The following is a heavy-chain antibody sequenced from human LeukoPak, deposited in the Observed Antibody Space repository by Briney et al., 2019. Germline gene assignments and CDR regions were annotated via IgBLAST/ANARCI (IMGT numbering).Heavy chain of an antibody. V-gene: IGHV3-30-3*02. Sequence: GRSLRLSCAASGFTFSSYAVHWVRQAPGKGLEWVAVISYDGSNKYYADSVKGRFTISRDNSEDTLYLQMNSLRAEDTAVYYCAKTMGPYSGFGAFDIWGLGTMVTVSS. CDR3: AKTMGPYSGFGAFDI. CDR2: ISYDGSNK. D-gene: IGHD5-12*01. J-gene: IGHJ3*02. CDR1: GFTFSSYA.